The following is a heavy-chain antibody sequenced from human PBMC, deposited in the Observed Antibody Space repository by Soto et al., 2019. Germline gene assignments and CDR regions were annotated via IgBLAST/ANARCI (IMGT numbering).Heavy chain of an antibody. CDR3: ARDGDYYGMDV. CDR2: TTSHSYGGTT. J-gene: IGHJ6*02. Sequence: GGSLRLYCAFSGVTSTDHALTWVRQAPGKGLEWVAFTTSHSYGGTTDYAASVKGRFTISRDDSKSIAYLQMNSLQIADTAIYYCARDGDYYGMDVWGQGTTVTVSS. V-gene: IGHV3-49*04. CDR1: GVTSTDHA. D-gene: IGHD3-3*01.